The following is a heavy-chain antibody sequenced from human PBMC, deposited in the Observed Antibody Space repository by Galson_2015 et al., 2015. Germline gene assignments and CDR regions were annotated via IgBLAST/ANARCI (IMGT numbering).Heavy chain of an antibody. CDR3: ARDRGPAADCAFDI. J-gene: IGHJ3*02. V-gene: IGHV6-1*01. CDR2: AYYRSTWYN. CDR1: GDSVSTNSAA. D-gene: IGHD2-2*01. Sequence: CAISGDSVSTNSAAWNWIRQSPSRGLEWLGRAYYRSTWYNDYAVSVKGRITINPDISRNQFSLQLSSVTPEDTAVYYCARDRGPAADCAFDIWGQGAMVTVSS.